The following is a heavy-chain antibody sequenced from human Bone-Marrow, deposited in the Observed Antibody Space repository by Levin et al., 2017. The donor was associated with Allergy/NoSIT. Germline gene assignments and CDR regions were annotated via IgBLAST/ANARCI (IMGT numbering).Heavy chain of an antibody. Sequence: GESLKISCAASGFIFRRFWMHWVRQVPGKGLVWVSRVSGNGSLTTYADSVRDRFVISRDNVKNSIYLQMNDLRPEDSARYYCARGGMDVWGQGTTVSV. J-gene: IGHJ6*02. CDR2: VSGNGSLT. CDR3: ARGGMDV. V-gene: IGHV3-74*01. D-gene: IGHD3-10*01. CDR1: GFIFRRFW.